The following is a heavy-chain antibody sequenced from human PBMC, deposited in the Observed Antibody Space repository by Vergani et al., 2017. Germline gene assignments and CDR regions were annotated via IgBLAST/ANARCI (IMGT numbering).Heavy chain of an antibody. J-gene: IGHJ4*02. V-gene: IGHV4-34*01. CDR2: INHSGST. D-gene: IGHD3-3*01. Sequence: QVQLQQWGAGLLKPSETLSLTCAVYGGSFSGYYWSWIRQPPGKGLEWIGEINHSGSTNYNPSRKSRVTISVDTSKNQFSFKLSSVTAADTAVYYCAGGIPDDFGVVTKYYFDYWGQGTLVTVSS. CDR3: AGGIPDDFGVVTKYYFDY. CDR1: GGSFSGYY.